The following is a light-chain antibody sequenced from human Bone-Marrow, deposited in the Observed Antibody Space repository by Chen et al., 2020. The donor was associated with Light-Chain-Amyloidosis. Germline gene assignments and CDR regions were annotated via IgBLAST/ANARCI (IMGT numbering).Light chain of an antibody. J-gene: IGKJ1*01. CDR3: QQYYSTPPT. CDR1: QSVLYSSNNKNY. CDR2: WAS. V-gene: IGKV4-1*01. Sequence: DIVMTQSPDSLAVSLGERDTINCKSSQSVLYSSNNKNYLAWYQQEPGQPPKLLIYWASTRESGVPDRFSGSGSGTDFTLTISSLQAEDVAVYYCQQYYSTPPTFGQGTKVEIK.